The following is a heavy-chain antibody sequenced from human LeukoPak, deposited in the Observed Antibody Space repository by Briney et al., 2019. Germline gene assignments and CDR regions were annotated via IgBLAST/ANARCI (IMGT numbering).Heavy chain of an antibody. CDR3: ARDWTPVNPDFDWLPVVGY. J-gene: IGHJ4*02. CDR1: GYTFTGYY. D-gene: IGHD3-9*01. CDR2: INPNSGGT. Sequence: GASVKVSCKASGYTFTGYYMHWVRQAPGQGLEWMGWINPNSGGTNYAQKFQGRVTMTRDTSISTAYMELSRLRSDDTAVYYCARDWTPVNPDFDWLPVVGYWGQGTLVTVSS. V-gene: IGHV1-2*02.